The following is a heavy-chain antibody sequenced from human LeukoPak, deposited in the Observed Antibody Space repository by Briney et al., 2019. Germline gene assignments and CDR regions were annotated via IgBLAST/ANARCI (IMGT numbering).Heavy chain of an antibody. J-gene: IGHJ4*02. D-gene: IGHD4-17*01. Sequence: GGSLRLSCAASGFSFTKHGMHWVRQAPGKGLEWVAVISYDGSNKYYADSVKGRFTISRDNSKNTLYLQMNSLRAEDTAVYYCARRPGATVTTGEFDYWGQGTLVTVSS. CDR2: ISYDGSNK. CDR1: GFSFTKHG. CDR3: ARRPGATVTTGEFDY. V-gene: IGHV3-30*03.